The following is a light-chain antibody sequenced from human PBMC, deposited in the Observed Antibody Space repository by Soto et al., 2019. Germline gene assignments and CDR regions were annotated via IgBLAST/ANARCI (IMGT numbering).Light chain of an antibody. CDR1: QAISGA. J-gene: IGKJ5*01. Sequence: IHLTHSPASLSASVLYRVIIAFLASQAISGALAWYQQKPGKAPKLLIYDASSLESGVPLRFSGSGSRTDFTLTISSLQPEDSASYYCQQFNNYPVTFGQGTRLEI. CDR2: DAS. CDR3: QQFNNYPVT. V-gene: IGKV1D-13*01.